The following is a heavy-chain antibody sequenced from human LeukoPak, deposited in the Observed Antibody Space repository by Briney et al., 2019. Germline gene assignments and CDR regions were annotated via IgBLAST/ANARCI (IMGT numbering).Heavy chain of an antibody. J-gene: IGHJ4*02. CDR3: AREDGYCSGGNCYSYFDS. V-gene: IGHV3-7*01. D-gene: IGHD2-15*01. CDR1: GFTFSSYG. CDR2: IKKTRSET. Sequence: TGGSLRLSCAASGFTFSSYGMHWVRQAPEKGLEWVAYIKKTRSETYYVDSVKGRFTITRDNTRNSLFLQMYSLRAEDTAVYFCAREDGYCSGGNCYSYFDSWGQGTLVTVSS.